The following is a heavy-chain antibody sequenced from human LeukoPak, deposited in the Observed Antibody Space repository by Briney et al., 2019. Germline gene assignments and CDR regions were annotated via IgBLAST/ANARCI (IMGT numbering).Heavy chain of an antibody. J-gene: IGHJ6*02. V-gene: IGHV4-59*01. D-gene: IGHD6-19*01. CDR1: GSSISSYY. CDR2: IYYSGST. Sequence: SETLSLTCTVSGSSISSYYWSWIRQPPGKGLEWIGYIYYSGSTNYNPSLKSRVTISIDTSKNQFSLKLSSVIAADTAVYYCARGAAVAGTGLSSQQYYHGMDVWGQGTTVTVSS. CDR3: ARGAAVAGTGLSSQQYYHGMDV.